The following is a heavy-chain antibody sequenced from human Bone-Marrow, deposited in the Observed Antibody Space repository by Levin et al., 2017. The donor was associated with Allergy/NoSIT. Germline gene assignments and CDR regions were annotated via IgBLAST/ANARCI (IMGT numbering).Heavy chain of an antibody. CDR1: GFTFSSYG. CDR2: ISYDGSNK. D-gene: IGHD5-12*01. V-gene: IGHV3-30*18. CDR3: AKDSSNVPDSGYDLPRPYYYYYGMDV. Sequence: GGSLRLSCAASGFTFSSYGMHWVRQAPGKGLEWVAVISYDGSNKYYADSVKGRFTISRDNSKNTLYLQMNSLRAEDTAVYYCAKDSSNVPDSGYDLPRPYYYYYGMDVWGQGTTVTVSS. J-gene: IGHJ6*02.